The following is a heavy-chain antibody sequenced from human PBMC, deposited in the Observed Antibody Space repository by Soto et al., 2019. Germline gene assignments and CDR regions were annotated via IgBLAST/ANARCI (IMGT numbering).Heavy chain of an antibody. V-gene: IGHV1-2*02. CDR1: GYTFTGSS. CDR3: ARDLTGDPNY. J-gene: IGHJ4*02. Sequence: QVQLVQSGAEVKKPGASVNVSCEASGYTFTGSSIHWVRQAPGQGLEWMGYINPNSGDTIFAQKFQGRVTMTRDTSISTAHMELSRVASDDTAVYYCARDLTGDPNYWGQGTLVTVSS. D-gene: IGHD7-27*01. CDR2: INPNSGDT.